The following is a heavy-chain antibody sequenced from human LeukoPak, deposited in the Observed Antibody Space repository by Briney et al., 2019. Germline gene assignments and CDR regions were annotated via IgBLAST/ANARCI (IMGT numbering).Heavy chain of an antibody. D-gene: IGHD6-6*01. CDR2: IIPIFGTA. Sequence: ASVKVSCKASGGTFSSYAISWVRQAPGQGLEWMGGIIPIFGTANYAQKFQGRVTITTDESTSTAYMELSSLRSEDTAVCYCARTGPGQLDNYMDVWGKGTTVTVSS. V-gene: IGHV1-69*05. CDR1: GGTFSSYA. CDR3: ARTGPGQLDNYMDV. J-gene: IGHJ6*03.